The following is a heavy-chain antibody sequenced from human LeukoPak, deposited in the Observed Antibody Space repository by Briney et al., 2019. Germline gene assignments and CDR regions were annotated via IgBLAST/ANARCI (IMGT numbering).Heavy chain of an antibody. CDR1: GFTFSSYS. CDR2: ISSSSSYI. CDR3: APIGGFGELLQGPFDY. D-gene: IGHD3-10*01. J-gene: IGHJ4*02. V-gene: IGHV3-21*04. Sequence: PGGSLRLSCAASGFTFSSYSMNWVRQAPGKGLEWVSSISSSSSYIYYADSVKGRFTISRDNAKNSLYLQMNSLRAEDTAVYYCAPIGGFGELLQGPFDYWGQGTLVTVSS.